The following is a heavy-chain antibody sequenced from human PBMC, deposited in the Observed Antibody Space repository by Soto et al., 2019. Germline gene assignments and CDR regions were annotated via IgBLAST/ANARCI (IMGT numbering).Heavy chain of an antibody. J-gene: IGHJ6*02. CDR1: GYTFTSYD. Sequence: ASVKVSCKASGYTFTSYDINWVRRAPGQGLEWMGWMNPNSGNTGYAQKFQGRVTMTRNTSISTAYMELSSLRSKDTPGYYGAREVKGSLDVWGQGTTVTVSS. D-gene: IGHD2-15*01. CDR2: MNPNSGNT. CDR3: AREVKGSLDV. V-gene: IGHV1-8*01.